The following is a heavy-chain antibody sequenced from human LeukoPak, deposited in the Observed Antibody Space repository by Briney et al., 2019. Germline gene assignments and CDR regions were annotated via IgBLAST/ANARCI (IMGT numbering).Heavy chain of an antibody. CDR3: ASSGYYFYDAFDI. CDR2: IRYDGNDK. J-gene: IGHJ3*02. CDR1: GFTFSSFA. V-gene: IGHV3-30*02. D-gene: IGHD3-22*01. Sequence: GGSLRLSCVASGFTFSSFAMHWVRQAPGKGLEWVAFIRYDGNDKYYADSVKGRFTISRDNSKNTLFLQLNSLRAEDTAVYYCASSGYYFYDAFDIWGQGTMVTVSS.